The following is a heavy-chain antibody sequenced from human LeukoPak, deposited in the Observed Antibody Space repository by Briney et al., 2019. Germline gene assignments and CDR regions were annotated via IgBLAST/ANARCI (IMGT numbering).Heavy chain of an antibody. CDR3: AKDYFYDFWSGYLDY. V-gene: IGHV3-9*01. CDR2: ISWNSGSI. J-gene: IGHJ4*02. CDR1: GFTFDDYA. Sequence: GGSLRLSCAASGFTFDDYAMHWVRQAPGKGLEWVSGISWNSGSIGYADSVKGRFTTSRDNAKNSLYLQMNSLRAEDTALYYCAKDYFYDFWSGYLDYWGQGTLVTVSS. D-gene: IGHD3-3*01.